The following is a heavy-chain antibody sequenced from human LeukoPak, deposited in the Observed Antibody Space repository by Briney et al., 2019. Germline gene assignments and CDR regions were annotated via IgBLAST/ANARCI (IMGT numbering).Heavy chain of an antibody. CDR1: GFTFSSYG. V-gene: IGHV3-30*02. J-gene: IGHJ6*03. CDR3: AKSPKSPAISMVRGVSNYNYYMDV. CDR2: IRYDGSNK. Sequence: GGSLRLSCAASGFTFSSYGMHWVRQAPGKGLEWVAFIRYDGSNKCYADSVKGRITISRDNSRNTLYLQMSRLRAEDTAVYYCAKSPKSPAISMVRGVSNYNYYMDVWGKGTTVTISS. D-gene: IGHD3-10*01.